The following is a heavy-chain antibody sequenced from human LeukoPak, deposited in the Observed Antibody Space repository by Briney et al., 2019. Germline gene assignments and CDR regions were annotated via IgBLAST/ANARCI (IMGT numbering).Heavy chain of an antibody. J-gene: IGHJ4*02. Sequence: SETLSLTCTVSGGSISSHYWSWIRQPPGKGLEWIGYIYYSGSTNYNPSLKSRVTISVDTSKNQFSLKLSSVTAADTAVYYCAALRMVTRYFDYWGQGTLVTVSS. V-gene: IGHV4-59*11. CDR2: IYYSGST. CDR3: AALRMVTRYFDY. CDR1: GGSISSHY. D-gene: IGHD5-18*01.